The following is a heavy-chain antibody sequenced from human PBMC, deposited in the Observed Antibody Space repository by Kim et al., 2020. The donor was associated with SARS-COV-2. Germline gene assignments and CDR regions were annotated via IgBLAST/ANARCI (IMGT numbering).Heavy chain of an antibody. CDR2: ISHDGSYK. CDR3: AKKYASGPAPLDY. CDR1: GFIFSNFG. Sequence: GGSLRLSCAASGFIFSNFGMHWVRQAPDKGLEWVAVISHDGSYKNYADSVKGRFTISRDNSKNTVYLQMNSLRTEDAAVYYCAKKYASGPAPLDYWGQGTLVTVSS. J-gene: IGHJ4*02. D-gene: IGHD3-10*01. V-gene: IGHV3-30*18.